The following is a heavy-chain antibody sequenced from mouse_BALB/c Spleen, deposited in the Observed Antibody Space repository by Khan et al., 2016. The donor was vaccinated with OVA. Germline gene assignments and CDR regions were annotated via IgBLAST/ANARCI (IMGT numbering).Heavy chain of an antibody. D-gene: IGHD1-1*01. J-gene: IGHJ2*01. Sequence: QLEESGPGLVKPSQSLSLTCTVTGYSITTDYAWNWIRQFPGNKLEWMGSISYSGNTKYNPSLKSRISITRDTSKNQFFLQLKSVTTEDTARYYCARVYGGDFDYWGQGTTLTVSS. CDR2: ISYSGNT. V-gene: IGHV3-2*02. CDR1: GYSITTDYA. CDR3: ARVYGGDFDY.